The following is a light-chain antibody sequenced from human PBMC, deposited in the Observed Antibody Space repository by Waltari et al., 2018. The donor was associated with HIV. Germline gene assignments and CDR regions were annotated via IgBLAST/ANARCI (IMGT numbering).Light chain of an antibody. CDR3: SSYTGSSTLVV. Sequence: QSALTQPASVSGSPGQSITISCTGTSSDVGGYNYVSWYQQHPGKAPQLMIYEVSNRPSGVSNRFSGSKSGNTAALTISGLQAEDEADYYCSSYTGSSTLVVFGGGTKLTFL. CDR2: EVS. CDR1: SSDVGGYNY. V-gene: IGLV2-14*01. J-gene: IGLJ2*01.